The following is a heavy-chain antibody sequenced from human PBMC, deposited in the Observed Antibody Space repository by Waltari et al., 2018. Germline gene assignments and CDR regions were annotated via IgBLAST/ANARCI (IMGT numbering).Heavy chain of an antibody. Sequence: VQLVESGGGLVQPGRSLRLSCTASGFAFRDYSMPWVRQAPGKGLEWISYIHKSGSTIYHADSVKGRFTISRDNAKNVLSLEMNNLRVEDTALYYCVRDPDALDYWGQGALVTVSS. J-gene: IGHJ4*02. CDR1: GFAFRDYS. D-gene: IGHD2-8*01. V-gene: IGHV3-48*03. CDR2: IHKSGSTI. CDR3: VRDPDALDY.